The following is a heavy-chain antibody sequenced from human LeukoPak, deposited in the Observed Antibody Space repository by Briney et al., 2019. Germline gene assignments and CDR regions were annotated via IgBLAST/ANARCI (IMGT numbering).Heavy chain of an antibody. D-gene: IGHD1-1*01. Sequence: SVKVSCKASGGTFSSYAISWVRQAPGQGLEWMGGIIPIFGTANYAQKFQGRVTITADESTSTAYMELSSLRSEGTAVYYCARDLEGGPQVPLWGQGTLVTVSS. CDR1: GGTFSSYA. CDR2: IIPIFGTA. CDR3: ARDLEGGPQVPL. V-gene: IGHV1-69*01. J-gene: IGHJ4*02.